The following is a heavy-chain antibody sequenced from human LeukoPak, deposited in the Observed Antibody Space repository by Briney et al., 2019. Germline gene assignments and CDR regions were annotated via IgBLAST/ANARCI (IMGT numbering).Heavy chain of an antibody. J-gene: IGHJ3*02. Sequence: SETLSLTCTVSGGSISSYYWSWIRQPPGKGLEWIGYIYYSGSTNYNPSLKSRVTISVDTSKNQFSLKLSSVTAADTAVYYCARRNILTEGEAFDIWGQGTMVTVSS. CDR2: IYYSGST. CDR1: GGSISSYY. V-gene: IGHV4-59*08. CDR3: ARRNILTEGEAFDI. D-gene: IGHD3-9*01.